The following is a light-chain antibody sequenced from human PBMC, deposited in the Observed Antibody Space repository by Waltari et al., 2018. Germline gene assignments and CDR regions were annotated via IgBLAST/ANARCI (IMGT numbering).Light chain of an antibody. V-gene: IGKV3-20*01. Sequence: EIVLTQSPGTLSLSQGERATLSCRASQSVSRTLAWYQQKPGQAPRLLIYDASIRATGIPDRFSGSGSGTDFGLTISRLEPEDFAVYYCQKYGTLPATFGQGTKVEIK. CDR3: QKYGTLPAT. J-gene: IGKJ1*01. CDR1: QSVSRT. CDR2: DAS.